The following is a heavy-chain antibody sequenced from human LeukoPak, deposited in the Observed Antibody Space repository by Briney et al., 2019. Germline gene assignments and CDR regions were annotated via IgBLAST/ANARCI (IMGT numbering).Heavy chain of an antibody. CDR1: GGTFSSYA. Sequence: SVKVSCKASGGTFSSYAISWVRQAPGQGLEWMGGIIPIFGTANYAQKFQGRVTITADESTSTAYMELSSLRSEDTAVYYCARSRFLENYMDVWGKGTTVTVSS. J-gene: IGHJ6*03. V-gene: IGHV1-69*13. D-gene: IGHD3-3*01. CDR3: ARSRFLENYMDV. CDR2: IIPIFGTA.